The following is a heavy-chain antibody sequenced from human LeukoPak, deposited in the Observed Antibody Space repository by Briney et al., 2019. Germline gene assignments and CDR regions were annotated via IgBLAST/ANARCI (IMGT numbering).Heavy chain of an antibody. V-gene: IGHV4-39*01. CDR3: ARHEDRNWYFDH. J-gene: IGHJ4*02. D-gene: IGHD1-1*01. CDR2: IYYSGST. Sequence: SESLSLTCTVSGGSISSSYYYWGWIRQPPGKGLEWIGTIYYSGSTYYNPSLKSRVTISVDTSKNQFSLKLSSVTAPDTAVYYCARHEDRNWYFDHWGQGTLVTVS. CDR1: GGSISSSYYY.